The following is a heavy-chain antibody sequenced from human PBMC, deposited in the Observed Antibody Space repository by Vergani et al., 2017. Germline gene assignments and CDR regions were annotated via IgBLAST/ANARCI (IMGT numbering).Heavy chain of an antibody. CDR1: GYTFTGYY. Sequence: QVQLVQSGAEVKRPGASVKVSCKASGYTFTGYYLHWVRLAPGQGLEWMGWINPKNGLTKYAQRFQGRVSLTRDTSITTAFMELSSLRSDGTAMYYCTSFPTETSEYYDSTGYYHRFFEKWGQGTLVTVSS. CDR2: INPKNGLT. J-gene: IGHJ4*02. CDR3: TSFPTETSEYYDSTGYYHRFFEK. V-gene: IGHV1-2*02. D-gene: IGHD3-16*01.